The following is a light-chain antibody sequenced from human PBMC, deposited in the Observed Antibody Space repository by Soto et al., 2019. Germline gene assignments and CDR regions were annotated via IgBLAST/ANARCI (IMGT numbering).Light chain of an antibody. Sequence: DIQMTQSPSFLFPFXVDGVTITXXASQNIDKWIAWYQQKPGKAPKLLIYAASSLRGGVPSRFSGSGSGTDFTLTISSLQPEDFATYSCQQARSFPITFGQGTRLENK. V-gene: IGKV1-12*01. J-gene: IGKJ5*01. CDR1: QNIDKW. CDR3: QQARSFPIT. CDR2: AAS.